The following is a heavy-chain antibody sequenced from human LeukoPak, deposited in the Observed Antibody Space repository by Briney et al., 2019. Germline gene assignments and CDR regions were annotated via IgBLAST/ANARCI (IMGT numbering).Heavy chain of an antibody. CDR3: ARGHDSSGYWGDYYYGMDV. CDR1: GYTLNGYY. CDR2: VNPNSGGT. D-gene: IGHD3-22*01. V-gene: IGHV1-2*02. Sequence: ASVKVSCKASGYTLNGYYMHWVRQAPGQGLEWMGWVNPNSGGTNYAQKFQGRVTMTRDTSIKTAYMELSRLRSDDTAVYYSARGHDSSGYWGDYYYGMDVWGQGTTVTVSS. J-gene: IGHJ6*02.